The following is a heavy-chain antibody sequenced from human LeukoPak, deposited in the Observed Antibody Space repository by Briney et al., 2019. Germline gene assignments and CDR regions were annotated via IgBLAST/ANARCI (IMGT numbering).Heavy chain of an antibody. D-gene: IGHD1-26*01. CDR2: ISGSGNGFSI. CDR3: VKDFGRIRGTPDS. V-gene: IGHV3-64D*06. J-gene: IGHJ4*02. Sequence: GGSLRLSCPASGFVFTIYTMYWVRQAPGKGPEYVSTISGSGNGFSIYYADSVKGRFTISRDDSKSILYLQMNGLRSEDTAVYYCVKDFGRIRGTPDSWGQGTLVTVSS. CDR1: GFVFTIYT.